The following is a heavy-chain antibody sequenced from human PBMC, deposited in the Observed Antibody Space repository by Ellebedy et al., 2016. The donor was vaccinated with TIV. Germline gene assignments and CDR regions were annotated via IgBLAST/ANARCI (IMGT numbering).Heavy chain of an antibody. CDR1: GSTFSNYA. D-gene: IGHD5-18*01. CDR2: IIPIFDTT. J-gene: IGHJ4*02. Sequence: AASVKVSCKASGSTFSNYAISWVRQAPGQGLEWMGGIIPIFDTTNYAQKFQGRLTITADESTSTAYMELSSLRSEDTAVYFCARHSYVSRLAQYYFDYWGQGTLATDSS. CDR3: ARHSYVSRLAQYYFDY. V-gene: IGHV1-69*13.